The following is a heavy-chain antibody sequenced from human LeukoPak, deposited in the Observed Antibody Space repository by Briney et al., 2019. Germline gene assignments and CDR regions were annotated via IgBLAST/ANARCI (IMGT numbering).Heavy chain of an antibody. Sequence: GASVKVSCKASGYTFTSYDINWVRQATGQGLEWMGWMNPNSGNTGYAQKFQGRVTITRSTSISTAYMELSSLRSEDTAVYYCARANYGDSGWFDPWGQGTLVTVSS. CDR3: ARANYGDSGWFDP. CDR2: MNPNSGNT. CDR1: GYTFTSYD. V-gene: IGHV1-8*03. J-gene: IGHJ5*02. D-gene: IGHD4-17*01.